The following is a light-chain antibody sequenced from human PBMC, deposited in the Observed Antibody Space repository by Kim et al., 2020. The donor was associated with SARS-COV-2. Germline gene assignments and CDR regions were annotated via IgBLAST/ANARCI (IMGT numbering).Light chain of an antibody. V-gene: IGKV3-11*01. CDR1: QGVSSY. CDR2: DAS. Sequence: LAPGERASLSCRASQGVSSYLAWFQQKPGQAPRLLIYDASNRATGIPARFSGSGSGTDFTLTISSLEPEDFAVYYCQRRSNWPPYTFGQGTKLEIK. CDR3: QRRSNWPPYT. J-gene: IGKJ2*01.